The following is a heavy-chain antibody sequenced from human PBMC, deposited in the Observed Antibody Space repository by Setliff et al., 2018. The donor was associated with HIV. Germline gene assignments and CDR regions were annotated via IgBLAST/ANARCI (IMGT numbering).Heavy chain of an antibody. V-gene: IGHV4-59*12. CDR2: IYYIGGA. J-gene: IGHJ3*02. Sequence: SETLSLTCTVSGGSISSYYWSWIRQPPGKGLEWIGYIYYIGGAYYNPSLKSRVTISLDTSKHHFSLNLSSVTAADTAVYYCARESMLRGLRHAVDIWGQGTMVTVSS. D-gene: IGHD3-10*01. CDR3: ARESMLRGLRHAVDI. CDR1: GGSISSYY.